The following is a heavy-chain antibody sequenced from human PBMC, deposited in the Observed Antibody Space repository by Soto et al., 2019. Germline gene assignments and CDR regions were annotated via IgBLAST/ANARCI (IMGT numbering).Heavy chain of an antibody. CDR1: GGSFSGDY. V-gene: IGHV4-34*01. J-gene: IGHJ4*02. D-gene: IGHD3-10*01. CDR2: IDHSGTT. CDR3: AREGKASVSPYYFDY. Sequence: QVQLQQWGAGLLKPSETLSLTCTVYGGSFSGDYWSWIRQPPGKGLEWIGDIDHSGTTNYNPSLEIRVTISLDTSKNQFSLKLSSVTAADTAVYYCAREGKASVSPYYFDYWGQGTLVTVSS.